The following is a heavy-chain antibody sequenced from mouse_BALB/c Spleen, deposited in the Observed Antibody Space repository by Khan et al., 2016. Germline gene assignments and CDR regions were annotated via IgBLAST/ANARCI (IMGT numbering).Heavy chain of an antibody. J-gene: IGHJ3*01. Sequence: EVQLQESGPSLVKPSQTLSLTCSVTGDSITNGYWNWIRKFPGNKLDYMGYISYSDSTYYNPSLKSRISITRDTSNNQYYLQLNSVTAEDTATYYCLRSAGSSFAYWGQGTLVTVSA. V-gene: IGHV3-8*02. CDR2: ISYSDST. CDR1: GDSITNGY. CDR3: LRSAGSSFAY. D-gene: IGHD1-1*01.